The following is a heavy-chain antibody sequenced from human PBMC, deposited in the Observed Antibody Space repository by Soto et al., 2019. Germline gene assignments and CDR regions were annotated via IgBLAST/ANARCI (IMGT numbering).Heavy chain of an antibody. D-gene: IGHD4-17*01. CDR2: IYYSGST. J-gene: IGHJ4*02. V-gene: IGHV4-39*01. CDR1: GGSISSSSYY. Sequence: QLQLQESGPGLVKPSETLSLTCTVSGGSISSSSYYWGWIRQPPGKGLEWIGSIYYSGSTYYNPSLKSRLTISVDTSKNQFSLKLSSVTAADTAVYYCARLSGGAYDDYDPYYFDYWGQGTLVTVSS. CDR3: ARLSGGAYDDYDPYYFDY.